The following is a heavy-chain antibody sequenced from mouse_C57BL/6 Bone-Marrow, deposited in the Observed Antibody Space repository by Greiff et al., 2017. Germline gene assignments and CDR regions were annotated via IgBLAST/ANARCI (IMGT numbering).Heavy chain of an antibody. CDR1: GYTFTSYW. CDR3: ARWWLGDY. V-gene: IGHV1-69*01. D-gene: IGHD1-1*02. CDR2: IDPSDSYT. J-gene: IGHJ2*01. Sequence: QVQLQQPGAELVMPGASVKLSCKASGYTFTSYWMHWVKQRPGQGLEWIGEIDPSDSYTNYNQKFKGKSTLTVDKSSSTAYMQLSSLTSEDSAVYYCARWWLGDYRGQGTTLTVSS.